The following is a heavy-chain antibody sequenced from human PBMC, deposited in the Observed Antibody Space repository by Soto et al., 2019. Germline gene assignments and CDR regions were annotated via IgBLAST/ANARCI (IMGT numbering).Heavy chain of an antibody. CDR1: GGTFNSYG. V-gene: IGHV1-69*06. CDR2: IIPLYGTV. Sequence: QAHLAQSGAEVKKPGSSATVSCKASGGTFNSYGISWVRQAPGQGLDWMGVIIPLYGTVNYAQKFQGRVSITADKSTSTAYMDLNSLRSDDTAVYYCARVRVIRGVIPSHFGLWGQGTQVTVSS. CDR3: ARVRVIRGVIPSHFGL. J-gene: IGHJ4*02. D-gene: IGHD3-10*01.